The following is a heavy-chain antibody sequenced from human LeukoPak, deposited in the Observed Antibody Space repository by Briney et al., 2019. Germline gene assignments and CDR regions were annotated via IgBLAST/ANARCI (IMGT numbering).Heavy chain of an antibody. D-gene: IGHD3-9*01. CDR3: ARGTLGGRHFDWLFTQFDY. CDR2: ISYDGSNK. J-gene: IGHJ4*02. Sequence: SGGSLRLSCAASGFTFSSYAMHWVRQAPGKGLEWVAVISYDGSNKYYADSVKGRFTISRDNSKNTLYLQMNSLRAEDTAVYYCARGTLGGRHFDWLFTQFDYWGQGTLVTVSS. CDR1: GFTFSSYA. V-gene: IGHV3-30-3*01.